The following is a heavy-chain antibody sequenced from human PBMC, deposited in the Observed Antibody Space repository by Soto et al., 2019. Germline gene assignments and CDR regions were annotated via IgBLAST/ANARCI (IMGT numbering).Heavy chain of an antibody. V-gene: IGHV3-53*01. CDR1: GFTVSSNY. D-gene: IGHD3-16*01. CDR2: IYSGGST. J-gene: IGHJ6*02. CDR3: ARDGNSQSFGNYYGMDV. Sequence: GGSLRLSCAASGFTVSSNYMSWVRQAPGKGLEWVSVIYSGGSTYYADSVKGRFTISRDNSKNTLYLQMNSLRAEDTAVYYCARDGNSQSFGNYYGMDVWGQGTTVTSP.